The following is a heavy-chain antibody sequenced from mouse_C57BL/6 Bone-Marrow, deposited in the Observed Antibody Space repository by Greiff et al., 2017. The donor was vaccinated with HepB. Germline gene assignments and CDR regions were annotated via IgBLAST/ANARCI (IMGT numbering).Heavy chain of an antibody. D-gene: IGHD1-1*01. CDR2: IHPSDIDT. J-gene: IGHJ1*03. CDR1: GYTFTSYW. V-gene: IGHV1-74*01. Sequence: QVQLKQPGAELVKPGASVKVSCKASGYTFTSYWMHWVKQRPGQGLEWIGRIHPSDIDTNYNQKFKGKATLTVDKSSSTAYMQLSSLTSEDSAVYYCAVYYGSSYDWYFDVWGTGTTVTVSS. CDR3: AVYYGSSYDWYFDV.